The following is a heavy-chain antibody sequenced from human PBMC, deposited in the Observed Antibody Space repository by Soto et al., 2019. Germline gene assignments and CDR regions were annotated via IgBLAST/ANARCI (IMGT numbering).Heavy chain of an antibody. D-gene: IGHD3-3*01. V-gene: IGHV3-21*01. CDR1: GFTFSSYA. Sequence: PGGSLRLSCAASGFTFSSYAMSWVRQAPGKGLEWVSAISSSSSYIYYADSVKGRFTISRDNAKNSLYLQMNSLRAEDTAVYYCARGPYYDFWSGYYPDYYYYGMDVWGQGTTVTVSS. J-gene: IGHJ6*02. CDR2: ISSSSSYI. CDR3: ARGPYYDFWSGYYPDYYYYGMDV.